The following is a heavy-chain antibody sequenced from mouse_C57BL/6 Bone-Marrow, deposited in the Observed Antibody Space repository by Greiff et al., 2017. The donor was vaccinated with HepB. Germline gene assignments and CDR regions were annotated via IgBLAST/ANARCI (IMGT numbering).Heavy chain of an antibody. CDR3: TTDYYGISYRYYAMDY. V-gene: IGHV14-1*01. CDR2: IDPEDGDT. J-gene: IGHJ4*01. CDR1: GFNIKDYY. D-gene: IGHD1-1*01. Sequence: EVQLQQSGAELVRPGASVKLSCTASGFNIKDYYMHWVKQRPEQGLEWIGRIDPEDGDTEYAPKFQGKATMTADTSSNTAYLQLSSLTSEDTAVYYCTTDYYGISYRYYAMDYWGQGTAVTVSA.